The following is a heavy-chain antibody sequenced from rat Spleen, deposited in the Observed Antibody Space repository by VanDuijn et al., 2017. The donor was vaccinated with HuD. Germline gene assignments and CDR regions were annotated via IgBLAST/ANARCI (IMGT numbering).Heavy chain of an antibody. J-gene: IGHJ2*01. CDR1: GFTFSDYG. V-gene: IGHV5-29*01. Sequence: EVQLVESGGGLVQPGRSLKLSCAASGFTFSDYGVAWVRQAPTKGLEWVATISYDGSSTYYRDSVKGRFTISRDNAKSTLSLQMDSLRSEDTATYYCARRHYGYTDYFDYWGQGVMVTVSS. CDR2: ISYDGSST. D-gene: IGHD1-9*01. CDR3: ARRHYGYTDYFDY.